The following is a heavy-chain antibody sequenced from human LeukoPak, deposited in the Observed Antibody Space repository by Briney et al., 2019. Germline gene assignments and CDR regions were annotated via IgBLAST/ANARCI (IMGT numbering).Heavy chain of an antibody. J-gene: IGHJ4*02. CDR3: ARGGSSNWTPFDY. V-gene: IGHV4-59*08. CDR1: GGSISSYY. D-gene: IGHD6-13*01. Sequence: SETLSLTCTVSGGSISSYYWSWIRQPPGKGLEWIGYIYYSGSTNYNPSLKSRVNISVDTSKDRFSLKLSSVTAADTAVYYCARGGSSNWTPFDYWGQGTLVTFSS. CDR2: IYYSGST.